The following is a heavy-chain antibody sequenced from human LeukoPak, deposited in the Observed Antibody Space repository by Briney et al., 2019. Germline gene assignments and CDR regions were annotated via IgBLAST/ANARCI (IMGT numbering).Heavy chain of an antibody. CDR2: IRNKGYGGTT. D-gene: IGHD2-21*01. V-gene: IGHV3-71*01. CDR1: GFTVSDYY. J-gene: IGHJ3*02. CDR3: VRYVVAYRVLDI. Sequence: GGSLRLSCAASGFTVSDYYMTWVRQAPGKGLEWVGVIRNKGYGGTTEYAASVKGRFTTSRDDSESIAWLQMNSLKTEDTAVYYCVRYVVAYRVLDIWGQGTTVTVSS.